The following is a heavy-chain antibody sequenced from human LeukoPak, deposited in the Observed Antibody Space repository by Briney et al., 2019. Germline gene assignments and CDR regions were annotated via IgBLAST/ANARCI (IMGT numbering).Heavy chain of an antibody. CDR1: GYSIRSGFY. J-gene: IGHJ4*02. D-gene: IGHD7-27*01. Sequence: SETLSLTCTVSGYSIRSGFYWGWIRQPPGKGLEWIGNIYHSGVTYSTPSLKSRVTISVDTSKNQFYLKLSSVTAADTAVYYCASRKLGNDYWGQGTLVTVSS. CDR3: ASRKLGNDY. CDR2: IYHSGVT. V-gene: IGHV4-38-2*02.